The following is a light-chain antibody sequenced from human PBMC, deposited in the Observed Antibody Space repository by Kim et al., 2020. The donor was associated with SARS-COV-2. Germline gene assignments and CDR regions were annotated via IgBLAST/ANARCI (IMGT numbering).Light chain of an antibody. Sequence: SSELTQDPAVSVALGQTVRITCQGDSLRSYYASWYQQKPGQAPVLVIYGKNNRPSGIPDRFSVSSSGNTASLTITWAQAEDEADYYCNSRDSSGNRVFGG. J-gene: IGLJ3*02. CDR1: SLRSYY. CDR3: NSRDSSGNRV. V-gene: IGLV3-19*01. CDR2: GKN.